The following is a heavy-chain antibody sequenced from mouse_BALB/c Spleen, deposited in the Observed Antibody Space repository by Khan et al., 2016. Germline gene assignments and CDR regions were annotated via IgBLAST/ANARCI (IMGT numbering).Heavy chain of an antibody. CDR1: GYSFTGYY. D-gene: IGHD2-4*01. CDR2: ISCYHGAT. J-gene: IGHJ4*01. V-gene: IGHV1S34*01. CDR3: ARADYDGYYAIDY. Sequence: LVKTGASVKIPCKASGYSFTGYYIHWVKQSHGKGLEWIGYISCYHGATNYTQKFRGKATSTVDTSYSTAYMQFNSLASEDSAVYYCARADYDGYYAIDYWGQGTSVTVSS.